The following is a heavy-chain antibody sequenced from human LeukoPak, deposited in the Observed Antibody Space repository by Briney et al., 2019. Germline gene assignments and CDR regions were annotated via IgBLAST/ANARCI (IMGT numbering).Heavy chain of an antibody. V-gene: IGHV3-23*01. CDR2: ISGSGGST. CDR1: GFTFSRYS. J-gene: IGHJ4*02. D-gene: IGHD3-22*01. Sequence: GGSLRLSCAASGFTFSRYSMNWVRQTPGKGLEWVSAISGSGGSTYYADSVKGRFTISRDNSKNTLYLQMNSLRAEDTAVYYCAKADRITMIVVGITAHYFDYWGQGTLVTVSS. CDR3: AKADRITMIVVGITAHYFDY.